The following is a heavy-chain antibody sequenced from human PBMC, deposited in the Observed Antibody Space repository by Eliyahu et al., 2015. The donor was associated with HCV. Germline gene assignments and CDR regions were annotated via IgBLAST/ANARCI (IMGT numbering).Heavy chain of an antibody. CDR2: INPNSGDT. Sequence: QVQLLQSGAEVKKPGASVKVSCKASGXXFXGYYXPXVRQAPGXGLEWMGRINPNSGDTNYAQKFQDRVTMTRDTSISTAYMEVTRLRSDDTAVYYCARAVYDSGPYSLDYWGQGTLVTVSS. CDR3: ARAVYDSGPYSLDY. CDR1: GXXFXGYY. V-gene: IGHV1-2*06. J-gene: IGHJ4*02. D-gene: IGHD3-10*01.